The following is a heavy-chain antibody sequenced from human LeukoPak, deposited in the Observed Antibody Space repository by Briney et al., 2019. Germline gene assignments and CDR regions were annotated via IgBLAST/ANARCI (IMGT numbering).Heavy chain of an antibody. V-gene: IGHV4-39*07. CDR2: ISYSGSI. D-gene: IGHD3-10*01. J-gene: IGHJ3*02. Sequence: KSSETLSLTCTVSGGSISSRPYYWGWVRQPPGQGLEWIGSISYSGSIHYNPSLKSRVTMSVDTSKNQFSLKLRSVTAADTAVYYCARGGSGISNAFDIWGQGTMVTVSS. CDR1: GGSISSRPYY. CDR3: ARGGSGISNAFDI.